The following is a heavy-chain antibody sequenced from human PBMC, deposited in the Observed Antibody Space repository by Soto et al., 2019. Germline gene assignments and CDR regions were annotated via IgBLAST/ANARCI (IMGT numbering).Heavy chain of an antibody. V-gene: IGHV3-30*18. CDR3: DKQGLRNDFWSGYYIGFVGMXV. J-gene: IGHJ6*03. CDR1: GFTFSSYG. CDR2: ISYDGSNK. Sequence: SGGSLRLPFAASGFTFSSYGMPWVRQAPGKGLEWVSFISYDGSNKYYAYSVKVRFTISIDNSKKTLYLQMNSLRAEDTAVYYCDKQGLRNDFWSGYYIGFVGMXVWGKGTTVTVXS. D-gene: IGHD3-3*01.